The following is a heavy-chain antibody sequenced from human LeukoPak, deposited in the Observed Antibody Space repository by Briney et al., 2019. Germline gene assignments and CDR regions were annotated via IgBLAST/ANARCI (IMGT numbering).Heavy chain of an antibody. J-gene: IGHJ6*03. Sequence: ASVKVSCKASGYTFTGYYIHWVRQAPGQGLEWMGWINPNNGGTNYAQKFQGRVTITTDESTSTAYMELSSLRSEDTAVYYCARNYYGSGRRHYYYYYMDVWGKGTTVTVSS. CDR1: GYTFTGYY. V-gene: IGHV1-2*02. D-gene: IGHD3-10*01. CDR3: ARNYYGSGRRHYYYYYMDV. CDR2: INPNNGGT.